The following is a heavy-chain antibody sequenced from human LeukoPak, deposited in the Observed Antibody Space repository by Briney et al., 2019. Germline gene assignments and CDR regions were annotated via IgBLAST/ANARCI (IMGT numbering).Heavy chain of an antibody. CDR1: GFTFSSYA. CDR2: IKQDGSEK. J-gene: IGHJ4*02. CDR3: ARERQNKDFWSGGDY. Sequence: GSLRLSCAASGFTFSSYAMSWVRQAPGKGLEWVANIKQDGSEKYYVDSVKGRFAISRDNAKNSLYLQMNSLRAEDTAVYYCARERQNKDFWSGGDYWGQGTLVTVSS. V-gene: IGHV3-7*01. D-gene: IGHD3-3*01.